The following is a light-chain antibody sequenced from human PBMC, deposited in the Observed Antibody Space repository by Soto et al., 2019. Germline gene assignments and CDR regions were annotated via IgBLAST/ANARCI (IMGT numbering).Light chain of an antibody. J-gene: IGKJ1*01. V-gene: IGKV1-5*01. CDR1: QSISNW. CDR3: QHYSAFSVT. CDR2: HAS. Sequence: DIQMTQSPSTLPASVGDRVAITCRASQSISNWLAWYQQKPGTAPKVLIYHASNLQSGVPSRFSGSGSGTEFTLTISSLQPDELATYYCQHYSAFSVTFGQGTKVDIK.